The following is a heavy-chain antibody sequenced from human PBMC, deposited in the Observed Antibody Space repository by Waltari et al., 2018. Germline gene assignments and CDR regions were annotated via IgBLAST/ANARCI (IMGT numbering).Heavy chain of an antibody. CDR3: ARESSGSYYAFDI. CDR2: ISGYNGNT. V-gene: IGHV1-18*01. D-gene: IGHD1-26*01. J-gene: IGHJ3*02. Sequence: QVQLVQSGAEVKKPGASVKVSCKASGYTFTSFGINWVRQAPGQGLEWMGWISGYNGNTHYAQKLQGRVTMTTDTSTNTAYMELSSLRSEDTAVYYCARESSGSYYAFDIWGQGTMVTVSS. CDR1: GYTFTSFG.